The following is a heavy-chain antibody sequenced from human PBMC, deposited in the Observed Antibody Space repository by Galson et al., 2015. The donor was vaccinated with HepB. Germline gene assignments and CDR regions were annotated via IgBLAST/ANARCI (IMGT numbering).Heavy chain of an antibody. CDR2: MNPNSGNT. Sequence: SVKVSCKASGYTFTGYDINWVRQATGQGLEWMGWMNPNSGNTGYAQKFQGRVTMTRNTSISTAYMELSSLRSEDTAVYYCARAGITVTDYYYYYMDVWGKGTTVTVSS. CDR3: ARAGITVTDYYYYYMDV. D-gene: IGHD4-17*01. J-gene: IGHJ6*03. V-gene: IGHV1-8*01. CDR1: GYTFTGYD.